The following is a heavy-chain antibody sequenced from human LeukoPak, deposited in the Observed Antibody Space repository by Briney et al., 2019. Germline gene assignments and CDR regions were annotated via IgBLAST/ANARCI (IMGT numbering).Heavy chain of an antibody. J-gene: IGHJ4*02. Sequence: ASVTVSCKASVYTFTGYDMHWVRHAPRQGLEWMGWINPNSGGTNNDKRFQGMVTMTRDTYISTAYMELSRLRSDDTAVYYCARVAYYFDYWGQGTLVTVSS. D-gene: IGHD5-12*01. CDR2: INPNSGGT. CDR1: VYTFTGYD. V-gene: IGHV1-2*02. CDR3: ARVAYYFDY.